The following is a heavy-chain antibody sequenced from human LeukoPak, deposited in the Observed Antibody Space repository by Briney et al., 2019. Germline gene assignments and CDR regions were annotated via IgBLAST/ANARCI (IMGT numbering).Heavy chain of an antibody. V-gene: IGHV1-69*06. D-gene: IGHD1-26*01. CDR2: IIPIFGTA. J-gene: IGHJ3*02. CDR3: ARERRVIVGATSAFDI. CDR1: GGTFSSYA. Sequence: ASVKVSCKAAGGTFSSYAISWVRQAPGQGLEWMGGIIPIFGTANYAQKFQGRVTITADKSTSTAYMELSSLRSEDTAVYYCARERRVIVGATSAFDIWGQGTMVTVSS.